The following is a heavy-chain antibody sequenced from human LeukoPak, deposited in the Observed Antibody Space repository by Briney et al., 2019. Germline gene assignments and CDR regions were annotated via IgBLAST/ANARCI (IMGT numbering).Heavy chain of an antibody. CDR2: ISSSSSYI. V-gene: IGHV3-21*01. CDR3: ARAGGSTVSHSDY. Sequence: GGSLRLSCAASGFTFSSYNMNWVRQAPGKGLEWVSSISSSSSYIYYADSVKGRFTISRDNAKNSLYLQMNSLRAEDTAVYYCARAGGSTVSHSDYWGQGTLVTVSS. D-gene: IGHD4-17*01. J-gene: IGHJ4*02. CDR1: GFTFSSYN.